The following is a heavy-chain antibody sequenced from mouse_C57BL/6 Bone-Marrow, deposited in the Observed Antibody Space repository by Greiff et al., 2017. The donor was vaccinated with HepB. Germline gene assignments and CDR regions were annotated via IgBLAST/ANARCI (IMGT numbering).Heavy chain of an antibody. J-gene: IGHJ1*03. D-gene: IGHD2-10*02. Sequence: EVMLVESGEGLVKPGGSLKLSCAAPGFSFSSYAMSWVCQTPEKRLEWVAYISSGGDYIYYADTVKGRFTISRDNARNTLYLQMSSLKSEDTAMYYCSYGNHWYFDVWGTGTTVTISS. CDR3: SYGNHWYFDV. CDR1: GFSFSSYA. V-gene: IGHV5-9-1*02. CDR2: ISSGGDYI.